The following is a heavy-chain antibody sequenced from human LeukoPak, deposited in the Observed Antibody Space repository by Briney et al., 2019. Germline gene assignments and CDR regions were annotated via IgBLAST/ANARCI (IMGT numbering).Heavy chain of an antibody. Sequence: SVKVSCKASGGTFSSYAISWVRQAPGQGLEWMGGIIPIFGTANYAQKFQGRVTITADESTSIAYMELSSLRSEDTAVYYCARGLSGSQPLDYWGQGTLVTVSS. CDR3: ARGLSGSQPLDY. V-gene: IGHV1-69*13. CDR2: IIPIFGTA. D-gene: IGHD1-26*01. CDR1: GGTFSSYA. J-gene: IGHJ4*02.